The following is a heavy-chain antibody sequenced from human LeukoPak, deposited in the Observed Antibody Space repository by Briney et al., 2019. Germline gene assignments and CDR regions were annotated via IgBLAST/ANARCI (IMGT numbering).Heavy chain of an antibody. CDR2: IYYTGSA. D-gene: IGHD3-16*01. J-gene: IGHJ6*02. CDR3: ARNVKGMNV. CDR1: GGSVSSYY. Sequence: SETLSLTCTVSGGSVSSYYWSWIRQPPGKGLEWIGYIYYTGSANYNPSLKSRVTISVDTSKNQFPLKVTSVTAADTAVYYCARNVKGMNVWGQGTTVTVSS. V-gene: IGHV4-59*08.